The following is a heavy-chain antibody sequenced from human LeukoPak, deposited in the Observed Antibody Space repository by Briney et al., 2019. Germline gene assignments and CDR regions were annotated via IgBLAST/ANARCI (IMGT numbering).Heavy chain of an antibody. J-gene: IGHJ5*02. CDR3: TTDYGSGTEREFDP. CDR1: GFTFSNAW. D-gene: IGHD3-10*01. Sequence: GGSLRLSCAASGFTFSNAWMSWVRQAPGKGLEWVGRIKSKTDGGTTDYAAPVKGRFTISRDDSKNTLYLQMNSLKTEDTAVYYCTTDYGSGTEREFDPWGQGTLVTVSS. CDR2: IKSKTDGGTT. V-gene: IGHV3-15*01.